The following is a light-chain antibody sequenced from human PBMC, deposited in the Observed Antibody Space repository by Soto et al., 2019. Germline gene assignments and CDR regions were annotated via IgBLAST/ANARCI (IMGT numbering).Light chain of an antibody. CDR1: QSISEW. V-gene: IGKV1-5*01. CDR3: PKYNNMWT. CDR2: HAS. J-gene: IGKJ1*01. Sequence: DLQMTQSPSTLSTSVGDRVTLTCRASQSISEWLAWYQQKPGRSPKLLIYHASRLGTAVPSRFRGSGSGTAFTLTITSLQPDDFGTYYCPKYNNMWTFGPGTQVDIK.